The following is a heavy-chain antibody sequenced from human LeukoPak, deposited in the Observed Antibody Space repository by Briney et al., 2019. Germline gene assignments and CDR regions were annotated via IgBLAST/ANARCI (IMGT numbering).Heavy chain of an antibody. J-gene: IGHJ4*02. V-gene: IGHV3-43*02. CDR1: GFTFDDYA. Sequence: GGSLRLPCAASGFTFDDYAMHWVRHAPGKGLEWVSLNSGDGGSTYYADSVKGRFTISRDNSKNSLYLQMDRLRSESTALYYGAKDCTPGYWGQGTLVTVSS. CDR3: AKDCTPGY. CDR2: NSGDGGST.